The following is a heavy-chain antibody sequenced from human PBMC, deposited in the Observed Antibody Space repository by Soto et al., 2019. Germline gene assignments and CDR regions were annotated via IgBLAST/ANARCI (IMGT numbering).Heavy chain of an antibody. CDR1: GFTFDDYA. Sequence: EVQLVESGGGLVQPGRSLRLSCAASGFTFDDYAMHWVRQAPGKGLEWVSGISWNSGSIGYADSVKGRFTISRDNAKNSLYLQMNSLSAEDTALYYCAKDIEEYSYGPFDYWGQGTLVTVSS. D-gene: IGHD5-18*01. J-gene: IGHJ4*02. CDR3: AKDIEEYSYGPFDY. CDR2: ISWNSGSI. V-gene: IGHV3-9*01.